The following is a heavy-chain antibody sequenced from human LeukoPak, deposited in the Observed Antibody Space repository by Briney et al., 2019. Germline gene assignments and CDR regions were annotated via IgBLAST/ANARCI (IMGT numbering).Heavy chain of an antibody. Sequence: SVKVSCKASGGTFSSYAISWVRQAPGQGLEWMGGIIPIFGTANYAQKFQGRVTITRNTSISTAYMELSSLRSEDTAVYYCARGANLWYYDFWSGSPYNWFDPWGQGTLVTVSS. CDR2: IIPIFGTA. J-gene: IGHJ5*02. D-gene: IGHD3-3*01. CDR1: GGTFSSYA. V-gene: IGHV1-69*05. CDR3: ARGANLWYYDFWSGSPYNWFDP.